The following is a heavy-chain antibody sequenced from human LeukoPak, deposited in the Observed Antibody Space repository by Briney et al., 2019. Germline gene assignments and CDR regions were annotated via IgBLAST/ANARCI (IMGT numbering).Heavy chain of an antibody. Sequence: GGSLRLSCAASGFTFSSYWMSWVRQAPGKGLEWVANIKQDGSEKYYVDSVKGRFTISRDNAKNSLYLQMNSLRAEDTAVYYCARDSPLLLTAARPFDYWGQGTLVTVSS. CDR3: ARDSPLLLTAARPFDY. V-gene: IGHV3-7*01. CDR2: IKQDGSEK. J-gene: IGHJ4*02. D-gene: IGHD6-6*01. CDR1: GFTFSSYW.